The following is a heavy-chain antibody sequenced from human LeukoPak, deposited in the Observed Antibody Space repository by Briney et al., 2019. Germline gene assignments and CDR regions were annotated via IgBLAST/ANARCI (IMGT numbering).Heavy chain of an antibody. V-gene: IGHV4-34*01. Sequence: SETLSLTCAVYGGSFSGYYWSWIRQPPGKGLEWIGEINHSGSTNHNPSLKSRVTISVDTSKNQFSLKLSSVTAADTAVYYCARGEGSYFRNRAFDIWGQGTMVTVSS. CDR1: GGSFSGYY. D-gene: IGHD1-26*01. CDR3: ARGEGSYFRNRAFDI. CDR2: INHSGST. J-gene: IGHJ3*02.